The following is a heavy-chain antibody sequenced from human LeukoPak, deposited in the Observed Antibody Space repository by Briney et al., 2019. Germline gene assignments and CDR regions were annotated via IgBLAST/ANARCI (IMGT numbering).Heavy chain of an antibody. CDR1: GYSFTSYW. CDR3: ARQTQEYYYDSSGYYHPYYYYYYMDV. J-gene: IGHJ6*03. V-gene: IGHV5-51*01. Sequence: GESLQISCKGSGYSFTSYWIGWVRQMPGKGLEWMGIIYPGDSDTRYSPSFQGQVTISADKSISTAYLQWSSLKASDTAMYYCARQTQEYYYDSSGYYHPYYYYYYMDVWGKGTTVTISS. D-gene: IGHD3-22*01. CDR2: IYPGDSDT.